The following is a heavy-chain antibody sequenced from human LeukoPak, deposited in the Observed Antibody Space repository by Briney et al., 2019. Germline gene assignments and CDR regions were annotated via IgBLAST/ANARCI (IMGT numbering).Heavy chain of an antibody. D-gene: IGHD6-13*01. CDR1: GYTFTGYY. Sequence: ASVKVSCKASGYTFTGYYMHWVRQAPGQGLEWMGWINPNSGGTNYAQKFQGGVTMTRDTSISIAYMELSRLRSDDTAVYYCARTRPGIAAAGVDYWGQGTLVTVSS. J-gene: IGHJ4*02. CDR3: ARTRPGIAAAGVDY. V-gene: IGHV1-2*02. CDR2: INPNSGGT.